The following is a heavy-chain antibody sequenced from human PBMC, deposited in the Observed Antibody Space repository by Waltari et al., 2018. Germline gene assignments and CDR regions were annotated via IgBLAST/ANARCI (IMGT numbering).Heavy chain of an antibody. CDR3: ARSRPFYSSVKGGWFDP. J-gene: IGHJ5*02. D-gene: IGHD3-22*01. Sequence: QVQLVQSGAEVKKPGASVKVSCKASGYTFTSYDINWVRQATGQGLEWMGWMNPNSGNTGYAQKFQGRVTMTRNTSISTAYMELSSLRSEDTAVYYCARSRPFYSSVKGGWFDPWGQGTLVTVSS. V-gene: IGHV1-8*01. CDR1: GYTFTSYD. CDR2: MNPNSGNT.